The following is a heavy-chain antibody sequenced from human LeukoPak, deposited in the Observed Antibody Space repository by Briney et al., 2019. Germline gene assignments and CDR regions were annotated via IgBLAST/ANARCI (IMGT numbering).Heavy chain of an antibody. V-gene: IGHV3-23*01. CDR2: ISASGGST. Sequence: GGSLRLSCAASGFTFSSYAMSWVRQAPGKGLEWVSAISASGGSTNNADSVKGRFTISRDNSKSILYLQMNSLRAEDTAVYYCAVTGAPGGWGQGTLVTVSS. CDR3: AVTGAPGG. D-gene: IGHD3-16*01. CDR1: GFTFSSYA. J-gene: IGHJ4*02.